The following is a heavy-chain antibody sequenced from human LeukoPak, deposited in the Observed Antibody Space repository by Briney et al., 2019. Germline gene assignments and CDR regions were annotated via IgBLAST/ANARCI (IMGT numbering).Heavy chain of an antibody. D-gene: IGHD3-3*01. CDR2: IYYSGST. CDR3: ARHPGPSLEWLPQHYYYYMDV. V-gene: IGHV4-59*08. J-gene: IGHJ6*03. Sequence: SETLSLTCTVSGGSISSYYWSWIRQPPGKGLEWIGYIYYSGSTSYNPSLKSRVTISVDTSKNQFSLKLSSVTAADTAVYYCARHPGPSLEWLPQHYYYYMDVWGKGTTVTVSS. CDR1: GGSISSYY.